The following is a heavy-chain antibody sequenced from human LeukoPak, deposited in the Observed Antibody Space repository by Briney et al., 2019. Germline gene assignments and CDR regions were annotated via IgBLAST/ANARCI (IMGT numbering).Heavy chain of an antibody. J-gene: IGHJ3*02. CDR2: ISGSGGRT. CDR3: AKDSSAVAGPEGSFDI. Sequence: QPGGSLRLSCAASGFTFSSYAMSWVRQAPGTGLEWVSAISGSGGRTYYADSVKGRFTISRDNSRNTLYLQLNSLRAEDTAVYYCAKDSSAVAGPEGSFDIWGQGTMVTVSS. D-gene: IGHD6-19*01. CDR1: GFTFSSYA. V-gene: IGHV3-23*01.